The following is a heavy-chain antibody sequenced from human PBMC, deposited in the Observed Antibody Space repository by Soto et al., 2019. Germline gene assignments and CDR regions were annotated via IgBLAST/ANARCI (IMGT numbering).Heavy chain of an antibody. J-gene: IGHJ4*02. V-gene: IGHV3-23*01. CDR2: ISGSGGST. CDR3: AKAGYGAGSYYSPYYFDY. D-gene: IGHD3-10*01. Sequence: PGGSLRLSCAASGFTFSSYAMSWVRQAPGKGLEWVSAISGSGGSTYYADSVKGRFTISRDNSTGTLYLQMNSLRAEDPAVYYLAKAGYGAGSYYSPYYFDYWGQGTLVTVSS. CDR1: GFTFSSYA.